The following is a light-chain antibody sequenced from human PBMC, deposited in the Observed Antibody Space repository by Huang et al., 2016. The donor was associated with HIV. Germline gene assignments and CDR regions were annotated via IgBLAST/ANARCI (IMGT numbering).Light chain of an antibody. CDR1: QTINTY. V-gene: IGKV1-39*01. CDR3: QQTYSTPRT. CDR2: AAS. Sequence: DIQMTQSPSSLSASVGDRVNITCRASQTINTYLNWYQQKPGKAPKLLIYAASSLHSGVPSRFSGSGSGTDFTLTISGLQREDFATYFCQQTYSTPRTFGQGTRVEIK. J-gene: IGKJ1*01.